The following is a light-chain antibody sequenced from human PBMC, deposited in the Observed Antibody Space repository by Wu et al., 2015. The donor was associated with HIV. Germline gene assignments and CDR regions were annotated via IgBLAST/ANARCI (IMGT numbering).Light chain of an antibody. V-gene: IGKV3D-15*01. J-gene: IGKJ1*01. CDR3: QQYNNWPLR. CDR2: GTS. CDR1: QEISSPY. Sequence: DIVLTQSPGTLSLSPGERATLSCRTSQEISSPYLAWFQQRRGQAPRLLIYGTSTRATGIPDRFSGSGSGTEFTLTISSMQSEDFAVYYCQQYNNWPLRFGQGTKVEIK.